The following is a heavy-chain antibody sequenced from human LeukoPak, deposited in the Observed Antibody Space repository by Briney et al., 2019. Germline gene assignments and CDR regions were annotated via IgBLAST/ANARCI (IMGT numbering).Heavy chain of an antibody. V-gene: IGHV1-2*02. CDR1: GYTFTGYY. J-gene: IGHJ4*02. CDR3: ARNRATTIFGVVQDYFDY. CDR2: INPNSGGT. Sequence: GASVKVSCKASGYTFTGYYMHWVRQAPGQGLEWMGWINPNSGGTNYAQKFQGRVTMTRDTSISTAYMELSRLRSDDTAVYYCARNRATTIFGVVQDYFDYWGQGTLVTVSS. D-gene: IGHD3-3*01.